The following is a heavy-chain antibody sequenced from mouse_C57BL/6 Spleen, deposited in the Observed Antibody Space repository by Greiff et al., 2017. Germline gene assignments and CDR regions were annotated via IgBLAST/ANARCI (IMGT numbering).Heavy chain of an antibody. CDR1: GYTFTSYW. CDR2: IDPCGGYT. D-gene: IGHD1-1*02. J-gene: IGHJ2*01. Sequence: QVQLQQSGAELVRPGASVKLSCKASGYTFTSYWMHWVKQRPGQGLEWIGLIDPCGGYTNYNQKFKGKATLTADTSSSTAYMQLSSLTSEDSAVYYCARGAVVRYFDVWGKGTTLTVSS. CDR3: ARGAVVRYFDV. V-gene: IGHV1-59*01.